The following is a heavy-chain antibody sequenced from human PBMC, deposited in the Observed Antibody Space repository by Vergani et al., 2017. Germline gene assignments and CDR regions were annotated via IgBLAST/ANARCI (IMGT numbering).Heavy chain of an antibody. CDR2: MNPNSGNT. CDR1: GYTFTSYD. D-gene: IGHD3-3*01. Sequence: QVQLVQSGAEVKKPGASVKVSCKASGYTFTSYDINWVRQATGQGLEWMGWMNPNSGNTGYAQKFQGRVTMTRNTSISTANMELSSLRSEDTAVYYCARENYDFWSGYSTDWGQGTLVTVSS. V-gene: IGHV1-8*02. CDR3: ARENYDFWSGYSTD. J-gene: IGHJ4*02.